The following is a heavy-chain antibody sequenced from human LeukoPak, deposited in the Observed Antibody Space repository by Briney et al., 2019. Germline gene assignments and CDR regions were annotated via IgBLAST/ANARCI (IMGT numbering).Heavy chain of an antibody. CDR3: ANTVASYYYYYMDV. J-gene: IGHJ6*03. Sequence: GASVKVSCKASGGTFSSYAISWVRQAPGQGLEWMGGIIPIFGTANYAQKFQGRVTITADASTSTAYMELSSLRSEDTAVYYCANTVASYYYYYMDVWGKGTTVTISS. V-gene: IGHV1-69*13. CDR1: GGTFSSYA. D-gene: IGHD2-15*01. CDR2: IIPIFGTA.